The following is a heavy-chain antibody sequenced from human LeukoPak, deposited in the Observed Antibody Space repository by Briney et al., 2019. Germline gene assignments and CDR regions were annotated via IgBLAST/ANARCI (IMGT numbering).Heavy chain of an antibody. J-gene: IGHJ4*02. Sequence: PGGSLRLSCAASGFTFSSYGMHWVRQAPSKGLEWVAVIWYDGSNKYYADSVKGRFTISRDNSKNTLYLQMNSLRAEDTAVYYCARALSGIAAAGVDYWGQGTLVTVSS. D-gene: IGHD6-13*01. CDR2: IWYDGSNK. CDR3: ARALSGIAAAGVDY. V-gene: IGHV3-33*01. CDR1: GFTFSSYG.